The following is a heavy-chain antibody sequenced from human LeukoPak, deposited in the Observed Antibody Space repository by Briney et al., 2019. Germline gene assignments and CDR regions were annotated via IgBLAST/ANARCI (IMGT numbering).Heavy chain of an antibody. Sequence: GGPLSLSCAASAFTFSSYRMPWFRQAPGKGLVWLAGIHGDGTILYSAASVQGRFTIPRDHAKNTLYLQIHAVRAADTAVYYCVAEERDFDCWGQRVLVTVSS. CDR2: IHGDGTIL. D-gene: IGHD1-26*01. CDR3: VAEERDFDC. CDR1: AFTFSSYR. J-gene: IGHJ4*02. V-gene: IGHV3-74*01.